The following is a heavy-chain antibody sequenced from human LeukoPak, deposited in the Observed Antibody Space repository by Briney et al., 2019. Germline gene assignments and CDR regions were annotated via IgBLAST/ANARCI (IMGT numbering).Heavy chain of an antibody. D-gene: IGHD3-10*02. CDR2: IDSSASTK. CDR1: GFTFSSYE. V-gene: IGHV3-48*03. Sequence: GGSLRLSCAASGFTFSSYEMNWVRLAPGKGLEWVSFIDSSASTKYYADSVKGRFTISRDNAKNSLHLQMNSLRVEDTAVYYCTRVLATMSHWGQGTLVTVSS. J-gene: IGHJ4*02. CDR3: TRVLATMSH.